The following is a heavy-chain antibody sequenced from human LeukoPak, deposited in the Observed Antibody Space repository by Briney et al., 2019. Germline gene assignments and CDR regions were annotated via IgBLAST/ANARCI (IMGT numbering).Heavy chain of an antibody. D-gene: IGHD6-19*01. CDR3: ARALSSGWQRGFCY. Sequence: ASVKVSCKASGGTFSSYAISWVRQAPGQGLEWMGWISAYNGNTNYAQKLQGRVTMTTDTSTSTAYMELRSLRSDDTAVYYCARALSSGWQRGFCYWGQGTLVTVSS. CDR1: GGTFSSYA. V-gene: IGHV1-18*01. J-gene: IGHJ4*02. CDR2: ISAYNGNT.